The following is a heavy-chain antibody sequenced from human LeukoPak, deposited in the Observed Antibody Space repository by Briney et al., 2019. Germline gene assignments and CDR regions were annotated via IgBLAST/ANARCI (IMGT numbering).Heavy chain of an antibody. Sequence: ASVKVSCKASGYTVTSYDINWVRQATGQGLEWMGWMNPNSGNTGYAQKFQGRVTMTRNTSVSTAYMELSSLRSEDTAVYDCARGRNILATIIGYWGQGTLVTVSS. D-gene: IGHD5-12*01. CDR1: GYTVTSYD. CDR3: ARGRNILATIIGY. J-gene: IGHJ1*01. V-gene: IGHV1-8*01. CDR2: MNPNSGNT.